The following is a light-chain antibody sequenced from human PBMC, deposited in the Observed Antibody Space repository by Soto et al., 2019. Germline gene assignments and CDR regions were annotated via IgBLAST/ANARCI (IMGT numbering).Light chain of an antibody. J-gene: IGKJ2*01. CDR1: QSVSSSS. CDR3: QQYGSPPQT. Sequence: EIVLTQSPATLSLSPGERATLSCGASQSVSSSSLAWYQQKPGLAPRLLIYDASYRATGIPDRFSGSGSGTDFTLTISRLEPEDFAVYYCQQYGSPPQTFGQGTKLEIK. V-gene: IGKV3D-20*01. CDR2: DAS.